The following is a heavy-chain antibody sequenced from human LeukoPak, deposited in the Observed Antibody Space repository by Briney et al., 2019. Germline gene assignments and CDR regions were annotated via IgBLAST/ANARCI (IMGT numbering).Heavy chain of an antibody. V-gene: IGHV3-33*06. Sequence: GGSLRLSCAASGFTFSSYGMHWVRQAPGKGLESVAVIWYDGSNKYYADSVKGRFTISRDNSKNTLYLQMNSLRAEDTAVYYCAKDAPTEGFDPWGQGTLVTVSS. CDR3: AKDAPTEGFDP. J-gene: IGHJ5*02. CDR1: GFTFSSYG. D-gene: IGHD4-17*01. CDR2: IWYDGSNK.